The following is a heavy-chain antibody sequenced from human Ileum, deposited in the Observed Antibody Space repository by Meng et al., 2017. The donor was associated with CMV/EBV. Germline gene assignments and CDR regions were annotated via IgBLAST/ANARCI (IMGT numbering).Heavy chain of an antibody. D-gene: IGHD2-2*01. V-gene: IGHV5-51*01. CDR2: IYPGDSDT. Sequence: KGSGYSFSSYWIAWVRQMPGKGLEWMGIIYPGDSDTRYSPSFQGQVTISADKSISTAYLQWSSLKASDTAMYYCTRLPAFPSNWFDPWGQGTLVTVSS. J-gene: IGHJ5*02. CDR3: TRLPAFPSNWFDP. CDR1: GYSFSSYW.